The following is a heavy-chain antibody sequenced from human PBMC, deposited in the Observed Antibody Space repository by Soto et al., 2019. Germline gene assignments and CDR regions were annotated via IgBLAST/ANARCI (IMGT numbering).Heavy chain of an antibody. D-gene: IGHD3-3*01. V-gene: IGHV1-8*01. CDR1: GYTFTSYD. CDR2: MNPNSGNT. Sequence: QVQLVQSGAEVKKPGASVKVSCKASGYTFTSYDINWVRQATGQGLEWMGWMNPNSGNTGYAQKFRGRVTMTRNTSISTAYMELSSLRSEDTAVYYCARGDYDFWSGYSRPYYYYGMDVWGQGTTVTVSS. CDR3: ARGDYDFWSGYSRPYYYYGMDV. J-gene: IGHJ6*02.